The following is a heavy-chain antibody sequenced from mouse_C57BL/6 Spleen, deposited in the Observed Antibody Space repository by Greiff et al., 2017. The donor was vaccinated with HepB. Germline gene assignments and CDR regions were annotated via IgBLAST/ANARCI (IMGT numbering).Heavy chain of an antibody. V-gene: IGHV7-1*01. J-gene: IGHJ2*01. CDR1: GFTFSDFY. CDR2: SRNKANDYTT. D-gene: IGHD4-1*01. CDR3: ARDESNWGYFDY. Sequence: EVKVVESGGGLVQSGRSLRLSCATSGFTFSDFYMEWVRQAPGKGLEWIAASRNKANDYTTEYSASVKGRFIVSRDTSQSILYLQMNALRAEDTAIYYCARDESNWGYFDYWGQGTTLTVSS.